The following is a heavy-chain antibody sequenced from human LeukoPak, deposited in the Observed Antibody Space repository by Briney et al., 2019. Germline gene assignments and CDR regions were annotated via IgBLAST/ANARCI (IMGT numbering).Heavy chain of an antibody. V-gene: IGHV3-53*01. CDR2: IYSGGST. CDR1: GFAVSSNY. J-gene: IGHJ5*02. Sequence: GGSLRLSCAASGFAVSSNYMNWVRQAPGKGLEWVSVIYSGGSTYYADSVKGRFTISRDNSKNTVFLQMNSLRGEDTAVYYCASLLRPYGSGSYPRNNWFDPWGQGTLVTVSS. CDR3: ASLLRPYGSGSYPRNNWFDP. D-gene: IGHD3-10*01.